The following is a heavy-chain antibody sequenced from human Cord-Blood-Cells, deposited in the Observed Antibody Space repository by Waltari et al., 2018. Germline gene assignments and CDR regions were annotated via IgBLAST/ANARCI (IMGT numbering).Heavy chain of an antibody. CDR3: ARINWGPFDY. J-gene: IGHJ4*02. CDR2: IYRGGST. CDR1: GFTVSSNY. Sequence: EVQLVESGGGLVQPGGSLRLSCAASGFTVSSNYMSWVRQAPGKGLGWVAVIYRGGSTYYADSGKGRFTISRDNSKNTLYLQMNSLRAEDTAVYYCARINWGPFDYWGQGTLVTVSS. V-gene: IGHV3-66*01. D-gene: IGHD7-27*01.